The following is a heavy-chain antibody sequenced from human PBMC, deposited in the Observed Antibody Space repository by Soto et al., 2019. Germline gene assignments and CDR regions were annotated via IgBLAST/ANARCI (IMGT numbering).Heavy chain of an antibody. CDR3: ARSPPSSYYGGSGTFDY. CDR2: AYHSGST. CDR1: GGFTSTNNW. J-gene: IGHJ4*02. D-gene: IGHD3-10*01. Sequence: SEALSLTCAVSGGFTSTNNWWSWVRQPPGKGLEWIGDAYHSGSTEYNPSLKSRVSISVDKSKNQISLKLTSATAADTAVYYCARSPPSSYYGGSGTFDYWGQGTLVTVS. V-gene: IGHV4-4*02.